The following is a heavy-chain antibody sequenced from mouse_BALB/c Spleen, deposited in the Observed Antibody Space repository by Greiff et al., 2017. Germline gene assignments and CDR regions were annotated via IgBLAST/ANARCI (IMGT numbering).Heavy chain of an antibody. CDR3: ARVTTPWYFDV. D-gene: IGHD2-3*01. CDR2: ISYSGST. V-gene: IGHV3-2*02. Sequence: EVQLQQSGPGLVKPSQSLSLTCTVTGYSITSDYAWNWIRQFPGNKLEWMGYISYSGSTSYNPSLKSRISITRDTSKNQFFLQLNSVTTEDTATYYCARVTTPWYFDVWGAGTTVTVSS. J-gene: IGHJ1*01. CDR1: GYSITSDYA.